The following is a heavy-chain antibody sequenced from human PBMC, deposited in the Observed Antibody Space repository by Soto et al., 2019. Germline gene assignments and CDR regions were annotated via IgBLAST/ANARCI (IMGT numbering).Heavy chain of an antibody. Sequence: QIQLVQSGADVRKPGASVKVSCTASGYTFTTYAMHWVRQAPGQRPEWMGWINVDNGNTKYSQNFQGRVTITRDTSASTAYMELSGLTYGDTGVYFCARDGRYRYGSYNHYGMDVWGQGTTVIVSS. CDR1: GYTFTTYA. V-gene: IGHV1-3*01. CDR2: INVDNGNT. J-gene: IGHJ6*02. D-gene: IGHD3-16*02. CDR3: ARDGRYRYGSYNHYGMDV.